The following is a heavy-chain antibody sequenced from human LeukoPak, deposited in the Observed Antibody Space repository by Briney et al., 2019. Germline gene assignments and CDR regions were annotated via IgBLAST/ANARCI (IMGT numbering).Heavy chain of an antibody. J-gene: IGHJ6*03. V-gene: IGHV1-2*02. CDR3: ARDGPPSYYYYYMDV. Sequence: ASVKVSCKPSGYTFTDYWIHWLRQAPGQGLEWMGWINPNSGGTSYAQKLQGRVTMTTDTSTNTAYMELRSLRSDDTAVYYCARDGPPSYYYYYMDVWGKGTTVTISS. CDR2: INPNSGGT. CDR1: GYTFTDYW.